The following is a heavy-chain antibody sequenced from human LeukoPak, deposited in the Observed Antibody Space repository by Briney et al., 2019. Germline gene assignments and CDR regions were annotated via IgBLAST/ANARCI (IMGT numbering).Heavy chain of an antibody. J-gene: IGHJ3*02. CDR2: INPNSGGT. D-gene: IGHD3-22*01. CDR3: ARVPITAYYYDSSGQGTNAFDI. Sequence: ASVKVSCKASGDTFSSHSLSWVRQAPGQGLEWMGWINPNSGGTNYAQKFQGRVTMTRDTSISTAYMELSRLRSDDTAVYYCARVPITAYYYDSSGQGTNAFDIWGQGTMVTVSS. V-gene: IGHV1-2*02. CDR1: GDTFSSHS.